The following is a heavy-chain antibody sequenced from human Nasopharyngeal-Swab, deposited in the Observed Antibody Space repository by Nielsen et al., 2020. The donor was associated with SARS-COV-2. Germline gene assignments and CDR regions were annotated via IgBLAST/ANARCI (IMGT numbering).Heavy chain of an antibody. D-gene: IGHD5-12*01. V-gene: IGHV4-59*01. Sequence: GSLRLSCTVSGGSISSYYWSWIRQPPGKGPEWIGYIYYSGSTNYNPSLKSRVTISVDTSKNQFSLKLSSVTAADTAVYYCAREPAYDDYDYWGQGTLVTVSS. CDR1: GGSISSYY. CDR3: AREPAYDDYDY. J-gene: IGHJ4*02. CDR2: IYYSGST.